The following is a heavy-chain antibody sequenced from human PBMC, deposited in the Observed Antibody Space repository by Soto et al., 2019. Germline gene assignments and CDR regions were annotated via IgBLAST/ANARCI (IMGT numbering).Heavy chain of an antibody. J-gene: IGHJ5*01. D-gene: IGHD6-19*01. V-gene: IGHV3-21*01. CDR3: ARGLRSGWFDY. CDR2: ISSTSKYI. CDR1: GFTFSNYS. Sequence: GGSLRLSCAASGFTFSNYSMNLVRQSPGKGLERVSSISSTSKYIYYADSVKGRFTISRDNAKKSLYRQMHSRRAWVTAVYYCARGLRSGWFDYWGQGTPDTVSS.